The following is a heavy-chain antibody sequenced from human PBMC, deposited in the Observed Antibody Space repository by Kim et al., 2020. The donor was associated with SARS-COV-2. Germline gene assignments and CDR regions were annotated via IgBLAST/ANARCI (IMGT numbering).Heavy chain of an antibody. CDR3: TTDLSVPYYYYYYGMDV. V-gene: IGHV3-15*01. J-gene: IGHJ6*02. D-gene: IGHD4-17*01. Sequence: VKGRFTISRDDSKHTLYLQMNSLKTEDTAVYYCTTDLSVPYYYYYYGMDVWGQGTTVTVSS.